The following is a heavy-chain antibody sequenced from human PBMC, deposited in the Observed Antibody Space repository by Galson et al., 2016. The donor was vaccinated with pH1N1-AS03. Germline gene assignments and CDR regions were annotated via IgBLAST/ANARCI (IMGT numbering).Heavy chain of an antibody. CDR1: GLTLSTYA. Sequence: SLRLSCAASGLTLSTYAMHWVRQAPGRGLEWVAVTSSDGGNKYYADSVRGRFTISRDNSKSTLYLHMNNLRPEDTAVCYCARPHCTYNNCHWNDAFDMWGQGTMVTVSS. CDR2: TSSDGGNK. V-gene: IGHV3-30*04. J-gene: IGHJ3*02. D-gene: IGHD2-8*01. CDR3: ARPHCTYNNCHWNDAFDM.